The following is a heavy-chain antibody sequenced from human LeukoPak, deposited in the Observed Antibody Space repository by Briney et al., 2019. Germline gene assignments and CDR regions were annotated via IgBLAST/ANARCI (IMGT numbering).Heavy chain of an antibody. V-gene: IGHV3-23*01. D-gene: IGHD3-10*01. CDR3: AKDDGWLCFGD. J-gene: IGHJ4*02. Sequence: GGSLRLSCAASGFTFSTYGMSWVRQAPGKGLEWVSGISPSGDITYYADPVNGRFTTSRENPRSTLYLQMNSLTADDTAVYYCAKDDGWLCFGDWSQGTLVTVSS. CDR2: ISPSGDIT. CDR1: GFTFSTYG.